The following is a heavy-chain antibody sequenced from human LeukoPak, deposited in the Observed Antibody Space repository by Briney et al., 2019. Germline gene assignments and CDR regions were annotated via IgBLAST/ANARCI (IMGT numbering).Heavy chain of an antibody. CDR3: ARDSVQGGDMVPVPLDY. V-gene: IGHV3-21*01. Sequence: GGSLRLSCAASGFTFSSYSMNWVRQAPGKGLEWVSSISSSSSYIYYADSVKGRFTISRDNAKNSLYLQMNSLRAEDTAVYYCARDSVQGGDMVPVPLDYWGQGTLVTVSS. J-gene: IGHJ4*02. CDR2: ISSSSSYI. CDR1: GFTFSSYS. D-gene: IGHD3-10*01.